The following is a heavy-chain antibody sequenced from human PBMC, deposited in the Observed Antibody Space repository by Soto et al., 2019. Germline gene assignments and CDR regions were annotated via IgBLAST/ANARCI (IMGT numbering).Heavy chain of an antibody. Sequence: SETLSLTCTVSGGSISSGDYYWSWIRQPPGKGLEWIGYIYYSGSTYYNPSLKSRVTISVDTSKNQFSLKLSSVTAADTAVYYCARDWSSMVRGVLHYGMDVWGQGTTVTVSS. CDR3: ARDWSSMVRGVLHYGMDV. D-gene: IGHD3-10*01. V-gene: IGHV4-30-4*01. CDR1: GGSISSGDYY. J-gene: IGHJ6*02. CDR2: IYYSGST.